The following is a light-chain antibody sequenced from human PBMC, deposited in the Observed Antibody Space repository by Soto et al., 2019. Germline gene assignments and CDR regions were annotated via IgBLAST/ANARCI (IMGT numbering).Light chain of an antibody. CDR1: SSNTGADYD. V-gene: IGLV1-40*01. Sequence: QSVLTQPPSVSVAPGQRVTVSCTGSSSNTGADYDVHWYQHLPGSAPKLLIYDNNIRPSGVPDRFSGSKSGTSASLAITGLQAEDEGDYYCQSYDSSLSNLVVFGGGTKVTVL. CDR2: DNN. CDR3: QSYDSSLSNLVV. J-gene: IGLJ2*01.